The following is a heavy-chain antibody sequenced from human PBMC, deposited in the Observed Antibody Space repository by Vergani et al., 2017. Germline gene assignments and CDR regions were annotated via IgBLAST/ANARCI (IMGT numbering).Heavy chain of an antibody. J-gene: IGHJ4*02. V-gene: IGHV4-39*01. CDR2: IYYSGST. D-gene: IGHD3-9*01. CDR1: GDSISQSSYY. Sequence: QLQLRESGPGLVKPSETLSLTCTVSGDSISQSSYYWGWIRQPPGKGLEWIGSIYYSGSTAYNPSLKSRVTISVDTSKNQFSLKLRSVTAADTAVYYCARVVSYFDILTGYYKGPRYYIDYWGQGTLVTVSS. CDR3: ARVVSYFDILTGYYKGPRYYIDY.